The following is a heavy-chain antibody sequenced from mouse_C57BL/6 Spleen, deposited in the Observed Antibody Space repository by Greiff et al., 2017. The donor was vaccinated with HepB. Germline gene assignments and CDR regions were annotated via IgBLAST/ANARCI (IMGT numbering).Heavy chain of an antibody. Sequence: VQLQQSVAELVRPGASVKLSCTASGFTIKNTYMHWVKQRPEQGLEWIGRIDPANGNTKYAPKFQGKATITADTSSNTAYLQLSSLTSEDTAIYYSAVGDYDAMDYGGQGTSVTVSS. CDR3: AVGDYDAMDY. J-gene: IGHJ4*01. CDR2: IDPANGNT. CDR1: GFTIKNTY. V-gene: IGHV14-3*01.